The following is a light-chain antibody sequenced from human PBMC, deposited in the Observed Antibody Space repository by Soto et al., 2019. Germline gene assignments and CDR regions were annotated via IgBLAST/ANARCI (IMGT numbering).Light chain of an antibody. J-gene: IGLJ2*01. Sequence: QAVVTQEPSLTVSPGGTVTLTCASSAGAVTSAYYTNWLQQKPGQAPRALIYSTSEKHSWTPARFSGSLVGGNAALTLSAAQPTDEADYSCLLYYGGAKVLFGGGTKLTVL. CDR3: LLYYGGAKVL. CDR2: STS. V-gene: IGLV7-43*01. CDR1: AGAVTSAYY.